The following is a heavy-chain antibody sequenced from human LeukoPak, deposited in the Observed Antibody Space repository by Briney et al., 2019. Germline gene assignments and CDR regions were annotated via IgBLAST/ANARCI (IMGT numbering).Heavy chain of an antibody. CDR3: AREVGYTRLDY. Sequence: GGSLRLSCVASGFTLSDYAMHWVRQAPGKGLEWVAVIYYDGSKKYYADSVKGRFTISRDNAKNSLYLQMNSLRDEDTAVYYCAREVGYTRLDYWGQGTLVTVSS. V-gene: IGHV3-30-3*01. J-gene: IGHJ4*02. CDR1: GFTLSDYA. D-gene: IGHD1-26*01. CDR2: IYYDGSKK.